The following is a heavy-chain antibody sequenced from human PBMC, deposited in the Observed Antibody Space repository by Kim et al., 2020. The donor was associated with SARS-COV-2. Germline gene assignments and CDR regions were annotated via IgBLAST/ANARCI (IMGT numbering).Heavy chain of an antibody. CDR1: GGTFSSYA. J-gene: IGHJ6*02. V-gene: IGHV1-69*13. Sequence: SVKVSCKASGGTFSSYAISWVRQAPGQGLEWMGGIIPIFGTANYAQKFQGRVTITADESTSTAYMELSSLRSEDTAVYYCARAAEGGEDIVVVIAMNYYYYGMDVWGQGTTVTVSS. CDR3: ARAAEGGEDIVVVIAMNYYYYGMDV. D-gene: IGHD2-21*01. CDR2: IIPIFGTA.